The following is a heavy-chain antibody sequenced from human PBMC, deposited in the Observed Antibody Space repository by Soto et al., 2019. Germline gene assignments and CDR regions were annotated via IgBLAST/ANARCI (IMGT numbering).Heavy chain of an antibody. Sequence: QMQLVESGGGVVQPGRSLRLSCVASGFPFREFGMHWVRQAPGKGLEWVALISYDGSDYADSVKGRFTISRDDSRDTLFLHMDNLRPDDTGVYYCARRWNYYLDFWGQGTVVAVSS. CDR2: ISYDGSD. CDR3: ARRWNYYLDF. CDR1: GFPFREFG. D-gene: IGHD1-1*01. J-gene: IGHJ4*02. V-gene: IGHV3-33*05.